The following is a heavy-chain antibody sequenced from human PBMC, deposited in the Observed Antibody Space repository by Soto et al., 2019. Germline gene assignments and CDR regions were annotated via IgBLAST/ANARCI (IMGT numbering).Heavy chain of an antibody. D-gene: IGHD1-7*01. J-gene: IGHJ5*02. CDR3: ARDLKLSVSRGFDP. CDR1: GGSISSYY. CDR2: IYYSGST. Sequence: PSETLSLTCTVSGGSISSYYWSWIRQPPGKGLEWIGYIYYSGSTNYNPSLKSRVTISVDTSKNQFSLKLSSVTAADTAVYYCARDLKLSVSRGFDPWGQGTLVTVSS. V-gene: IGHV4-59*01.